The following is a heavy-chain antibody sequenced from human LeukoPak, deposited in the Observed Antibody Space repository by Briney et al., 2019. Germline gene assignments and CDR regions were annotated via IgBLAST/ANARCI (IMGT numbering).Heavy chain of an antibody. J-gene: IGHJ5*02. D-gene: IGHD6-13*01. CDR3: TRGHGSWYEVGWFDP. CDR2: IRSKAYGGTT. V-gene: IGHV3-49*03. CDR1: GFTFGDYA. Sequence: PGGPLRLSCTASGFTFGDYAMSWFRQAPGKGLEWVGFIRSKAYGGTTEYAASLKGRFTISRDDSKSIAYLQMNSLKTEDTAVYYCTRGHGSWYEVGWFDPWGQGTLVTVSS.